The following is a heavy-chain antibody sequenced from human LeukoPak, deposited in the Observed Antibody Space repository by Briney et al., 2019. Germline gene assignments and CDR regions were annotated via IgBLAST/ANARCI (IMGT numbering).Heavy chain of an antibody. Sequence: TSETLSLTCTVSGGSISSYYWSWIRQPPGKGLEWIGYIYYSGSTNYNPSLKSRVTISVDTSKNQFSLKLRSVTAADTAVYYCATVRYNLDTGRGSYPDAFDIWGQGTMVTVSS. J-gene: IGHJ3*02. CDR2: IYYSGST. D-gene: IGHD1-26*01. CDR3: ATVRYNLDTGRGSYPDAFDI. CDR1: GGSISSYY. V-gene: IGHV4-59*01.